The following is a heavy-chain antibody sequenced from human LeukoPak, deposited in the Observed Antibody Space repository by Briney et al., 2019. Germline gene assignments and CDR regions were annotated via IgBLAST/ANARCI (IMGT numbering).Heavy chain of an antibody. Sequence: GRSLRLSRAASGFTLSSYAMHWVRQAPGKGLEWVAVISYDEINEYYADSVKGRFTISRDNSKNTLYLQMNSLRAEDTAVYYCARGRDYYGSGNYYNYYYYGMDVWGQGTTVTVSS. CDR1: GFTLSSYA. V-gene: IGHV3-30-3*01. D-gene: IGHD3-10*01. CDR3: ARGRDYYGSGNYYNYYYYGMDV. J-gene: IGHJ6*02. CDR2: ISYDEINE.